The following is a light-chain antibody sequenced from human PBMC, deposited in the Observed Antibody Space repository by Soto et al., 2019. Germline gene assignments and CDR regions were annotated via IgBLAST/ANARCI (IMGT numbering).Light chain of an antibody. J-gene: IGLJ1*01. CDR1: TIGAHSF. V-gene: IGLV2-11*01. CDR2: DVS. CDR3: CSYTGNKVFV. Sequence: QSVLTQPRSLSGTPEQSVTISCTGPTIGAHSFVSWYQDRPNKVPKLLIYDVSQRPSGIPDRFSGSRSDNTASLTISGLQADDAAAYYSCSYTGNKVFVFGTGTKVTVL.